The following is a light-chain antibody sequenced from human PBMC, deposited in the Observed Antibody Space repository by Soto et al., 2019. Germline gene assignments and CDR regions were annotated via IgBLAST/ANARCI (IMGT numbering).Light chain of an antibody. CDR1: QGIDNY. J-gene: IGKJ1*01. CDR3: QHYNSYGT. Sequence: DIQMTQSPSSLSASVGDRVTITCRASQGIDNYLAWYQQKPGRVPNLLIFAATTLHSGVPSRFSGSRSGTEFTLTISSLQPDDFATYYCQHYNSYGTFGQGTKVDIK. CDR2: AAT. V-gene: IGKV1-27*01.